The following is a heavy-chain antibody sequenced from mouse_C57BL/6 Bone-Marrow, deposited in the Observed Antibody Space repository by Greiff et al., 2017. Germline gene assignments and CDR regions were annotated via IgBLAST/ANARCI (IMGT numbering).Heavy chain of an antibody. CDR3: ARPSPYYYAMDY. Sequence: EVQRVESGGGLVQPGGSLKLSCAASGFTFSDYGMAWVRQAPRKGPEWVAFISNLAYSIYYADTVTGRFTISGENGKNTLYLEMSSLRSEDTAMYYCARPSPYYYAMDYWGQGTSVTVSS. CDR1: GFTFSDYG. J-gene: IGHJ4*01. V-gene: IGHV5-15*01. CDR2: ISNLAYSI.